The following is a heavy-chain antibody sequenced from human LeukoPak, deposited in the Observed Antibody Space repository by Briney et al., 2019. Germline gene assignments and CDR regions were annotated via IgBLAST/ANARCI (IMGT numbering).Heavy chain of an antibody. CDR2: IYYSGST. Sequence: PSETLSLTCTVSGGSISSSYWSWIRQPPGKGPEWIGYIYYSGSTNYNPSLKSRVTMSVDTSKNQFSLKVTSVTAADTAVYYCARLTAYFDLWGRGTLVTVSS. CDR3: ARLTAYFDL. V-gene: IGHV4-59*08. CDR1: GGSISSSY. J-gene: IGHJ2*01.